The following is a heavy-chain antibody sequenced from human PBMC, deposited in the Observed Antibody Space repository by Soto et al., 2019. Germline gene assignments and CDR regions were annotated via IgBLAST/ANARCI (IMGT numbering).Heavy chain of an antibody. CDR3: ASSVVTQNVLTGYGFDS. V-gene: IGHV4-30-2*06. D-gene: IGHD3-9*01. Sequence: LQLQQSGSGQVKPSETLSLTCAVSGGSVSSGGYSWSWIRQSPERGLEWIGYIYHTGNAYYTASLKTRVTMSLAKSNNRFSLNLKSLTAADTAVYYCASSVVTQNVLTGYGFDSWGQGTLVTVSS. J-gene: IGHJ4*02. CDR2: IYHTGNA. CDR1: GGSVSSGGYS.